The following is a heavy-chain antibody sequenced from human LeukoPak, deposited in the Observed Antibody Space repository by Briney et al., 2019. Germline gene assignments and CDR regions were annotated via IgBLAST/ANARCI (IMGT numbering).Heavy chain of an antibody. CDR1: GFTFSSYG. V-gene: IGHV3-30*02. Sequence: GGSLRLSCAASGFTFSSYGMHWVRQAPGKGLEWVAFIRYDGSNKYYADSVKGRFTISRDNSKNTLYLQMNSLRAEDTAVYYCAKDRGAAHLIDWFDPWDQGTLVTVSS. J-gene: IGHJ5*02. CDR2: IRYDGSNK. CDR3: AKDRGAAHLIDWFDP. D-gene: IGHD3-10*01.